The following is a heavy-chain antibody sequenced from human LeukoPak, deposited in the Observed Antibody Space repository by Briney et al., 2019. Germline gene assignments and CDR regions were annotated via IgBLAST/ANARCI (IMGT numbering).Heavy chain of an antibody. Sequence: GGSLRLSCAASGFTFSSYEMNWVRQAPGKGLEWVSYITSGGSTIYYADSVKGRFTISGDNAKNSLYLQMNSLRPEDTAVYYRARLAVYGDYVFDYWGQGTLVTVSS. D-gene: IGHD4-17*01. CDR1: GFTFSSYE. CDR3: ARLAVYGDYVFDY. J-gene: IGHJ4*02. CDR2: ITSGGSTI. V-gene: IGHV3-48*03.